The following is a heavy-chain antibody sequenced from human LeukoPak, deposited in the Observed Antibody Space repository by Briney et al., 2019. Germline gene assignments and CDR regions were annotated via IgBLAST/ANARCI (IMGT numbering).Heavy chain of an antibody. CDR2: INPSDGGR. Sequence: ASVKVSFKAFGYTFTSYYIHWVRQAPGQGLEWMGIINPSDGGRTYSQKFQDRVTMASDTSTTTVYIELSSMRSEDTAVYYCARGSTRSARSDYWGGGTLVTVPS. D-gene: IGHD5-24*01. V-gene: IGHV1-46*01. J-gene: IGHJ4*02. CDR1: GYTFTSYY. CDR3: ARGSTRSARSDY.